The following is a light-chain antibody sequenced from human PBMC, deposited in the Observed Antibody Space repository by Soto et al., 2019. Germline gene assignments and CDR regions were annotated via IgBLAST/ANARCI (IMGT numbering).Light chain of an antibody. CDR1: QSIAAS. J-gene: IGKJ1*01. Sequence: DVQMPQSPSTLSASVGDSVTITCRASQSIAASLAWYQLKPGEAPKLLIYDVSNLESGVPSRFSGSGSGTEFSLTIRSLHPDDFATYYCQQYDYSRTFGQGTKVEIK. CDR2: DVS. CDR3: QQYDYSRT. V-gene: IGKV1-5*01.